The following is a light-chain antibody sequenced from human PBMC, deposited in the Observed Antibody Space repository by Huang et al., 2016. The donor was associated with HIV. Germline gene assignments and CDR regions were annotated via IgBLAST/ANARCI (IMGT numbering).Light chain of an antibody. CDR1: QSVLYSSNNKNY. Sequence: DIVMTQSPDSLAVSLGERATTNCKSSQSVLYSSNNKNYLAWYQQKPVQPPKLLIYWASTRESGVPDRFSGSGSGTDFTLTISSLQAEDVAVYYCQQYYSTPLTFGGGTKVEIK. V-gene: IGKV4-1*01. J-gene: IGKJ4*01. CDR3: QQYYSTPLT. CDR2: WAS.